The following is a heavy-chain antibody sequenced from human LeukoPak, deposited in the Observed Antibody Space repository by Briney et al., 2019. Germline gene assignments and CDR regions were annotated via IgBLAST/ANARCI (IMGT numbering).Heavy chain of an antibody. J-gene: IGHJ3*02. CDR3: ARPIPLGYYYDSSGPQSSEYAFDI. Sequence: ASVKVSCKASGYTFTSYYMYWVRQAPGQGLEWMGIINPSGGSTRYAQKFQGRVTMTRDMSTSTVYMELSSLRSEATAVYYCARPIPLGYYYDSSGPQSSEYAFDIWGQGTTVTVSP. V-gene: IGHV1-46*01. CDR2: INPSGGST. D-gene: IGHD3-22*01. CDR1: GYTFTSYY.